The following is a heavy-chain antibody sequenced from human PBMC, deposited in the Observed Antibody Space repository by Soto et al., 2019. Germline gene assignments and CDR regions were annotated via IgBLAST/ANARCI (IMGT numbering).Heavy chain of an antibody. J-gene: IGHJ6*02. Sequence: SETLSLTCAVSGGSVSGYYWSWIRQPPGKGLEWIGEIYPGGSANYNLSLKSRVTISVDTSKNQFSLKLASVTAADTAVYYCAIPSSSWSFYYNGLDVWGRGTTVTVSS. CDR2: IYPGGSA. CDR1: GGSVSGYY. D-gene: IGHD6-13*01. V-gene: IGHV4-34*01. CDR3: AIPSSSWSFYYNGLDV.